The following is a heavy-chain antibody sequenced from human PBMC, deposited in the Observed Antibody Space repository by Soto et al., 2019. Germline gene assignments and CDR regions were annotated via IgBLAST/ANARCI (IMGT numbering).Heavy chain of an antibody. V-gene: IGHV3-23*01. Sequence: GGSLRLSCAASGFTFSSYAMSWVRQAPGKGLEWVSAISGSGGSTYYADSVKGRFTISRDNSKNTLYLQMNSLRAEDTAVYYCAKDPQYDFWSGYYMDVWGKGTTVTVSS. CDR2: ISGSGGST. CDR1: GFTFSSYA. CDR3: AKDPQYDFWSGYYMDV. D-gene: IGHD3-3*01. J-gene: IGHJ6*03.